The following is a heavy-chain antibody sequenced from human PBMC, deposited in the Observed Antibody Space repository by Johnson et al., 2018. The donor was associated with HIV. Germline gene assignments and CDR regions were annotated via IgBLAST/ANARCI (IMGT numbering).Heavy chain of an antibody. CDR3: ARESTPWGGDYVGYGLDV. CDR1: GFSFSDYY. D-gene: IGHD5-18*01. Sequence: QVQLVESGGGLVKPGGSLRLVCAASGFSFSDYYMSWIRQAPGKGLEWVSFISSSGNSIYYAASVEGRFAISRANAENSLALHMNSLRVEATAVYSCARESTPWGGDYVGYGLDVWGQGTMVAVSS. V-gene: IGHV3-11*04. CDR2: ISSSGNSI. J-gene: IGHJ3*01.